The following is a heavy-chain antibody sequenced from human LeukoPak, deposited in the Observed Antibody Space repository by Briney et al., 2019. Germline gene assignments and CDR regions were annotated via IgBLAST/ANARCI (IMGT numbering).Heavy chain of an antibody. Sequence: PGGSLRLSSAASGFTFSNYAMSWVRQAHGRGLEWVAVISSPGPSTVYADSVKGRSIISRDNSKNTLFLQLDSLRAEDTAIYYCAKEEMPHAFDLWGQGTMVTVSS. CDR2: ISSPGPST. J-gene: IGHJ3*01. D-gene: IGHD5-24*01. CDR3: AKEEMPHAFDL. CDR1: GFTFSNYA. V-gene: IGHV3-23*01.